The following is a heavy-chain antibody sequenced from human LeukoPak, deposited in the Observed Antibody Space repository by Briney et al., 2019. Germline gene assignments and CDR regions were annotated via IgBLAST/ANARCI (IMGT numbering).Heavy chain of an antibody. Sequence: TGGSLRLSCAASGFTFSDYYMSWIRQAPGKGLEWVSYISSSGSTIYYADSVKGRFTISRDNAKNSLYLQMNSLRAEDTAVYYCARDPGYDFWSGYSSLAFDIWGQGTMVTVSS. D-gene: IGHD3-3*01. CDR2: ISSSGSTI. CDR3: ARDPGYDFWSGYSSLAFDI. J-gene: IGHJ3*02. V-gene: IGHV3-11*04. CDR1: GFTFSDYY.